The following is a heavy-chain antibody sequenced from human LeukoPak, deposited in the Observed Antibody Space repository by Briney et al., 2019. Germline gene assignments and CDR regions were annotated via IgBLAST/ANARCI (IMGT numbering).Heavy chain of an antibody. Sequence: GGSLRLSCAASGFTFSSYSMNWVRQAPGKGLEWVSSISSSSSYIYYADSVKGRFTISRDNAKNSLYLQMNSLRAEDTAVYYCARGDYGATGPREAFDIWGQGTMVTVSS. D-gene: IGHD4-17*01. V-gene: IGHV3-21*01. CDR2: ISSSSSYI. CDR3: ARGDYGATGPREAFDI. J-gene: IGHJ3*02. CDR1: GFTFSSYS.